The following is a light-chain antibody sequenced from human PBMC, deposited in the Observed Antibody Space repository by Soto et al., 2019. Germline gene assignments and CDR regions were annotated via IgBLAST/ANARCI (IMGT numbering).Light chain of an antibody. CDR2: DAS. Sequence: DIQMTQSPSTLSASVGDSVTITCRASQNIRNWLAWYQQKPGKAPNPLIYDASSLKSGVPARFSGSGSGTEFTLTISSLQSEDFAVYYCQQYNNWPPKITFGQGTRLEI. CDR1: QNIRNW. CDR3: QQYNNWPPKIT. V-gene: IGKV1-5*01. J-gene: IGKJ5*01.